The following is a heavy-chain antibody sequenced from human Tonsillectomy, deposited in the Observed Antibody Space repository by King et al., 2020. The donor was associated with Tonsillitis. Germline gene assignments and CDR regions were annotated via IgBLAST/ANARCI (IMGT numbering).Heavy chain of an antibody. Sequence: VQLQESGPGLVKPSETLSLTCSVSGASISSSSYYWGWIRQPPGKGLEWIGSIWYSGSTYYNPSLKSRVTISVDTSKNQFSLKLSAVTAADTAVYYCAGGEAAAVFDYWGQGTLVTVSS. J-gene: IGHJ4*02. V-gene: IGHV4-39*01. CDR1: GASISSSSYY. CDR3: AGGEAAAVFDY. D-gene: IGHD6-13*01. CDR2: IWYSGST.